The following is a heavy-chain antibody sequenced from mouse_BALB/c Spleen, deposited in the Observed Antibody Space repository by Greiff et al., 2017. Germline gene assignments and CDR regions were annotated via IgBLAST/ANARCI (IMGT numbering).Heavy chain of an antibody. J-gene: IGHJ4*01. V-gene: IGHV1-54*01. Sequence: VQLQQSGAELVRPGTSVKVSCKASGYAFTNYLIEWVKQRPGQGLEWIGVINPGSGGTNYNEKFKGKATLTADKSSSTAYMQLSSLTSDDSAVYFCARYAMDYWGQGTSDTVSS. CDR1: GYAFTNYL. CDR2: INPGSGGT. CDR3: ARYAMDY.